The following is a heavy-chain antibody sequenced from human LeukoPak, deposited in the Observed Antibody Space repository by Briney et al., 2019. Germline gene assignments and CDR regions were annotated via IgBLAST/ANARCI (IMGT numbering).Heavy chain of an antibody. CDR3: AKVGFRGGLDY. D-gene: IGHD5-12*01. J-gene: IGHJ4*02. V-gene: IGHV3-43D*03. CDR1: GFTFDDYA. Sequence: GGSLRLSCAASGFTFDDYAMHCVRQAPGKGLEGVSLISWDGGSTYYADSVKGRFTISRDNSKNSLYLQMNSLRAEDTALYYCAKVGFRGGLDYWGQGTLVTVSS. CDR2: ISWDGGST.